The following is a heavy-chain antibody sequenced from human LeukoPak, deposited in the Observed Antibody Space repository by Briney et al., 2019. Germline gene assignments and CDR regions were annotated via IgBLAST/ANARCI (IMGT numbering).Heavy chain of an antibody. CDR3: ARGDGVGYFDY. CDR2: INAGNGNT. Sequence: ASVTVSCKASGYTFTSYAMHWVRQAPGQRLEWMGWINAGNGNTKYSQKFQGRVTITRDTSASTAYMELSSLRSEDTAVYYCARGDGVGYFDYWGQGTLVTVSS. CDR1: GYTFTSYA. J-gene: IGHJ4*02. D-gene: IGHD2-8*01. V-gene: IGHV1-3*01.